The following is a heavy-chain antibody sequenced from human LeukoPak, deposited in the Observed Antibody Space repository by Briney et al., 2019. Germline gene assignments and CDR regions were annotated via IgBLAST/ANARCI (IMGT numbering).Heavy chain of an antibody. CDR2: ISITGTTK. CDR3: AREDCTGPYCSDGSAYYFDY. CDR1: GFILSIYE. V-gene: IGHV3-48*03. D-gene: IGHD2-15*01. J-gene: IGHJ4*02. Sequence: GGSLRLSCGACGFILSIYEMIWVRRAPGKGLEWLSYISITGTTKYCADSVRARFTFSRDIATHSVFLQMNSLRDEDTAVYYCAREDCTGPYCSDGSAYYFDYWGQGGLVTVSS.